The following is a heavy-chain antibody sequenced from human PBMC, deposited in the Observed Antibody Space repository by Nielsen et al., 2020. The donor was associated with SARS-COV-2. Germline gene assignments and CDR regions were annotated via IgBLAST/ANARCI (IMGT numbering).Heavy chain of an antibody. D-gene: IGHD6-13*01. CDR3: AILGAAENDFLDV. CDR2: ISGNSNYR. CDR1: GVAFRYYN. Sequence: GESLKISCAASGVAFRYYNMHWVRQAPGKGLEWLSSISGNSNYRDYAASVKGRFTISRDNAKNSLSVEMNSLTVEDTAVYYCAILGAAENDFLDVWGQGTMVIVSS. V-gene: IGHV3-21*01. J-gene: IGHJ3*01.